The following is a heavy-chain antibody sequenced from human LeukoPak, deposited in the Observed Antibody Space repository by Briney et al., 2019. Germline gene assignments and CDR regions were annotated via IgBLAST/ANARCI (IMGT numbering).Heavy chain of an antibody. CDR3: AGEMTTVTAFSHY. V-gene: IGHV3-53*05. J-gene: IGHJ4*02. D-gene: IGHD4-17*01. CDR1: GFTVSSNY. CDR2: IYSGGST. Sequence: QTGGSLRLSCTASGFTVSSNYMSWGRQAPGKGLEWVSVIYSGGSTYYADSVKGRFTISRDNSKKSLYLQMNSLRAEDTALYYCAGEMTTVTAFSHYWGQGTLVTVSS.